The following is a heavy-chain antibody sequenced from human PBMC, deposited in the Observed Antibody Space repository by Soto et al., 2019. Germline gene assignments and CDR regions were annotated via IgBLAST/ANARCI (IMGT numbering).Heavy chain of an antibody. D-gene: IGHD3-10*01. J-gene: IGHJ4*02. CDR3: ARDRGITMVRGRGFDY. V-gene: IGHV3-7*01. Sequence: GGSLRLSCAASGFTLSSYWMSWVRQAPGKGLEWVANIKQDGSEKYYVDSVKGRFTISRDNAKNSLYLQMNSLRAEDTAVYYCARDRGITMVRGRGFDYWGQGTLVTVSS. CDR2: IKQDGSEK. CDR1: GFTLSSYW.